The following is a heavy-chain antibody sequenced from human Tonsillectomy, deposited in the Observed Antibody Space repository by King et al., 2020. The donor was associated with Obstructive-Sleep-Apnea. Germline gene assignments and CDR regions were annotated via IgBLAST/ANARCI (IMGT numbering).Heavy chain of an antibody. CDR2: INHSGST. Sequence: VQLQQWCAGLLKPSETLSLTCAVYGGSFSVYYWSWIRQPPGKGLEWIGEINHSGSTNYNPSLKSRVTLSVDTSKNQFSLKLRFVTAADTAVYYCAVGSYFRTYYYGMDVWGQGTTVTVSS. V-gene: IGHV4-34*01. CDR1: GGSFSVYY. D-gene: IGHD3-10*01. CDR3: AVGSYFRTYYYGMDV. J-gene: IGHJ6*02.